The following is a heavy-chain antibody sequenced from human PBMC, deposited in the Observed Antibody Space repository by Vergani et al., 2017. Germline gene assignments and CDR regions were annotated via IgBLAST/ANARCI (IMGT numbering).Heavy chain of an antibody. D-gene: IGHD3-10*01. Sequence: EVQLVESGGGLVKPGGSLRLSCAASGFTFSSYSMYWVRQAPGKGLEWVSSISSSSSYIYYADSVKGRFTISRDNDKNSLYLQMNSLRAEDTAVYYCARGITMVRGVTAAWGQGTLVTVSS. CDR2: ISSSSSYI. CDR1: GFTFSSYS. J-gene: IGHJ5*02. V-gene: IGHV3-21*01. CDR3: ARGITMVRGVTAA.